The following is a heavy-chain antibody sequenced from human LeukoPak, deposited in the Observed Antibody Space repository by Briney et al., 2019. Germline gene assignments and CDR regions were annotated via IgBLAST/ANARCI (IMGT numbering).Heavy chain of an antibody. D-gene: IGHD3-22*01. CDR2: VYYTGGT. J-gene: IGHJ4*02. CDR1: GDSITSSSYY. V-gene: IGHV4-39*01. Sequence: SETLSLTCSVSGDSITSSSYYWAWVRQPPEKGLEWIGSVYYTGGTNYSPSLKSRVTMSVDTSKNQFSLMLTSVTAADTAVYYCASTYYYDSSGYYYFDYWGQGTLVTVSS. CDR3: ASTYYYDSSGYYYFDY.